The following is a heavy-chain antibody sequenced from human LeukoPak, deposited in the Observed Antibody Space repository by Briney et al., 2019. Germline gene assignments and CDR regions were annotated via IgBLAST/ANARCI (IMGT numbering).Heavy chain of an antibody. Sequence: SQTLSLTCTVSGGSISSGGYYWSWIRQHPGKGLEWIGYIYYSGSTNYNPSLKSRVTISVDTSKNQFSLKLSSVTAADTAVYYCARHPLILGATDYYYGMDVWGQGTTVTVSS. CDR2: IYYSGST. V-gene: IGHV4-31*03. CDR3: ARHPLILGATDYYYGMDV. J-gene: IGHJ6*02. D-gene: IGHD1-26*01. CDR1: GGSISSGGYY.